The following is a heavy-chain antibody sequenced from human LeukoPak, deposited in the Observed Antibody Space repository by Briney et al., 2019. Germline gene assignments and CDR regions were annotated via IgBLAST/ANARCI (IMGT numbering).Heavy chain of an antibody. CDR1: GFPFSSHG. D-gene: IGHD3-22*01. V-gene: IGHV3-23*01. J-gene: IGHJ4*02. CDR3: VKDRAVALITPFDC. Sequence: GGSLRLSCAASGFPFSSHGMSWLRQVPGKGLECVAVINGGGSFSAYTDSVRGRFTISRDNSKNTLFLQMDSLRAEDTAVYYCVKDRAVALITPFDCWGQGTLVTVSS. CDR2: INGGGSFS.